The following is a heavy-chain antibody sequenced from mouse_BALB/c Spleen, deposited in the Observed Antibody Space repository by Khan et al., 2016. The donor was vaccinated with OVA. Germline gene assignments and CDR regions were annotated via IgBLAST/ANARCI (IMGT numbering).Heavy chain of an antibody. D-gene: IGHD2-14*01. CDR2: IWSDGST. V-gene: IGHV2-6-1*01. CDR3: ARHDRYFYALDY. J-gene: IGHJ4*01. Sequence: QVQLKESGPGLVAPSQSLSITCTISGFSLTNYGVHWVRQPPGKGLEWLVVIWSDGSTTYNSALKSRLSISKDNSKSQVFLKVNSLQTDDTAMYYCARHDRYFYALDYWGQGTSVTVSS. CDR1: GFSLTNYG.